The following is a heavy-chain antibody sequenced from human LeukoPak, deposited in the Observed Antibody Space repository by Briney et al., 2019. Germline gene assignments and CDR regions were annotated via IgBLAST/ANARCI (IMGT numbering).Heavy chain of an antibody. J-gene: IGHJ5*02. Sequence: TGGSLRLSCAASGFTFSSYWMSWVRQAPGKGLEWVANIKQDGSEKYYVDSVKGRFTISRDNAKNSLYLQMNSLRAEDTALYYCAKGLGGVRGAIHWFDPWGQGTLVTVSS. CDR1: GFTFSSYW. V-gene: IGHV3-7*03. CDR2: IKQDGSEK. CDR3: AKGLGGVRGAIHWFDP. D-gene: IGHD3-10*01.